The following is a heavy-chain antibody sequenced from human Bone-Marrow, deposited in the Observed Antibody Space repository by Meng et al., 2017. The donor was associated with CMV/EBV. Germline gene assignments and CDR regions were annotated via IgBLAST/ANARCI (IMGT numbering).Heavy chain of an antibody. V-gene: IGHV3-72*01. CDR3: VRGYHGFDS. Sequence: LSCGASGFKFSDHFMDWVRQAPGKGLQWVGRSRNKASRYTTDYAASVKDRFIISRDDSKDSLYLQMNSLKAEDTAVYYCVRGYHGFDSWGQGTLVTVSS. J-gene: IGHJ4*02. CDR1: GFKFSDHF. D-gene: IGHD2-15*01. CDR2: SRNKASRYTT.